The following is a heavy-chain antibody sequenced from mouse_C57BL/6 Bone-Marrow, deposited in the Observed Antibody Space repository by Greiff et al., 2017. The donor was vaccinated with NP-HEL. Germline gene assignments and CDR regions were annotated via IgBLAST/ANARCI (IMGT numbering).Heavy chain of an antibody. V-gene: IGHV1-69*01. CDR2: IDPSDSYT. D-gene: IGHD1-1*01. CDR1: GYTFTSYW. Sequence: QVQLQQPGAELVMPGASVKLSCKASGYTFTSYWMHWVKQRPGQGLEWIGEIDPSDSYTNYNQKFKGKSTLTVDTSSSTAYMQLSSLTSEDSAVYYCARSGTTVVAPRYFDVWGTGTTVTVSS. J-gene: IGHJ1*03. CDR3: ARSGTTVVAPRYFDV.